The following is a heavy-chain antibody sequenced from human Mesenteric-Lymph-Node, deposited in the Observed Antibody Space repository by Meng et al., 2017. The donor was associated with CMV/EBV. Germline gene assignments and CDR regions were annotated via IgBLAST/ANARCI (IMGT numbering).Heavy chain of an antibody. D-gene: IGHD3-3*01. CDR2: INPDGSEE. CDR1: AFTFSSYW. Sequence: GGSLRLSCAASAFTFSSYWMTWVRQAPGKGLEWVANINPDGSEENYVDSVKGRFHISRDNAKNSLYLQMNSLRDEDTAVYYCARIGGYAIFGVITSRWGQGTLVTVSS. V-gene: IGHV3-7*01. J-gene: IGHJ4*02. CDR3: ARIGGYAIFGVITSR.